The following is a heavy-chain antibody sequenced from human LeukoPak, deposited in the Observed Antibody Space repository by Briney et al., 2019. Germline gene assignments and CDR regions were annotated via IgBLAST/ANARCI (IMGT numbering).Heavy chain of an antibody. V-gene: IGHV3-30*02. CDR3: AKDREGTTFDN. Sequence: GGSLRLSCAASGFTFSSYGMHWVRQAPGKGLEWVAVIWYDGSNKYYADSVKGQFTISRDNSKNTLYLQMNSLRAEDTAVYYCAKDREGTTFDNWGQGTLVTVSS. CDR1: GFTFSSYG. CDR2: IWYDGSNK. D-gene: IGHD1-7*01. J-gene: IGHJ4*02.